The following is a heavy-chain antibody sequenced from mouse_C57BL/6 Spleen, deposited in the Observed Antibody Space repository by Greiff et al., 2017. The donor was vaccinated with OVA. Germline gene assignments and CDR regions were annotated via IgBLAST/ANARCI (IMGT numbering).Heavy chain of an antibody. CDR3: ARDPVPEGGYYPVYFDY. D-gene: IGHD2-3*01. CDR1: GYSITSGYY. J-gene: IGHJ2*01. CDR2: ISYDGSN. Sequence: EVHLVESGPGLVKPSQSLSLTCSVTGYSITSGYYWNWIRQFPGNKLEWMGYISYDGSNNYNPSLKNRISITRDTSKNQFFLKLNSVTTEDTATYYCARDPVPEGGYYPVYFDYWGQGTTLTVSS. V-gene: IGHV3-6*01.